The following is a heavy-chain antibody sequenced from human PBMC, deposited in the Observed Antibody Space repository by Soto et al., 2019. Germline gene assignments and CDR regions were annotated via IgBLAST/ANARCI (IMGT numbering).Heavy chain of an antibody. Sequence: QITLKESGPTLVKPTQTLTLTCTFSGFSLTTDGVGVGWIRQPPGKALEWVGVVYWNGLKAYSPSLRSRLTITKDTSENQVVLTMTNVGPVDTGTYYCARRTMAALLDLWGQGALVAVSS. CDR3: ARRTMAALLDL. V-gene: IGHV2-5*01. D-gene: IGHD3-10*01. CDR1: GFSLTTDGVG. J-gene: IGHJ5*02. CDR2: VYWNGLK.